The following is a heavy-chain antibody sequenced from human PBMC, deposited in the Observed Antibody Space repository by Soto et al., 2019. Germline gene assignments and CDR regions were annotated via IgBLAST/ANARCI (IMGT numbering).Heavy chain of an antibody. CDR2: ISGSGGST. CDR1: GFTFSSYS. V-gene: IGHV3-23*01. D-gene: IGHD1-7*01. Sequence: GGSLRLSCAASGFTFSSYSMSWVRQAPGKGLEWVSAISGSGGSTYYAAYVKGRFTISRDNSKNTLYLQMNSLRAEDTAVYYWAKAASIELIGPHDYWGQGTLVTVPQ. J-gene: IGHJ4*02. CDR3: AKAASIELIGPHDY.